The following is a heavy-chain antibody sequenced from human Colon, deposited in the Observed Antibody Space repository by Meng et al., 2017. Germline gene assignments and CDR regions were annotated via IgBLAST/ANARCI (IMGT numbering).Heavy chain of an antibody. CDR2: VYYTGNT. J-gene: IGHJ5*02. CDR1: GGSVSSGDYY. CDR3: ARVNGDFDEAWFDP. V-gene: IGHV4-61*08. Sequence: QAPLQDSRPGLVRPSATLSLTCCVSGGSVSSGDYYWRWIRQPPGKGLEWLGYVYYTGNTNYNPSLKNRVTISLDTSNNQFSLKLTSMTAADAAIYYCARVNGDFDEAWFDPWGQGTLVTVSS. D-gene: IGHD2-21*02.